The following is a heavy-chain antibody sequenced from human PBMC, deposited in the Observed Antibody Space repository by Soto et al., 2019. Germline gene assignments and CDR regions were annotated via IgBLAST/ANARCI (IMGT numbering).Heavy chain of an antibody. J-gene: IGHJ3*02. CDR2: ISYDGTNN. Sequence: QVQLVESGGGVVQPGRSLRLSCAASGFTFSSYGMHWVRQAPGKGLEWVAVISYDGTNNYYTESVKGRFTIYRDNSKKTLFLKMNSLRAEDTAVYFCEKGDCSGGRCYFSAFDIWGQGTMVTVSS. CDR1: GFTFSSYG. CDR3: EKGDCSGGRCYFSAFDI. V-gene: IGHV3-30*18. D-gene: IGHD2-15*01.